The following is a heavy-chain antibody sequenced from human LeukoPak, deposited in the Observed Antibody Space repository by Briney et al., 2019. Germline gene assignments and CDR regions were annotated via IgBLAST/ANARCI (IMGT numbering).Heavy chain of an antibody. J-gene: IGHJ4*02. CDR3: AREGNDYFDY. CDR1: GFTFSSYE. Sequence: GGSLRLSCAASGFTFSSYEMNWVRQAPGKGLEWVSYISSSGSTIYYADSAKGRFTISRDNAKNSLYLQMNSLRAEDTAVYYCAREGNDYFDYWGQGTLVTVSS. CDR2: ISSSGSTI. V-gene: IGHV3-48*03. D-gene: IGHD2-8*01.